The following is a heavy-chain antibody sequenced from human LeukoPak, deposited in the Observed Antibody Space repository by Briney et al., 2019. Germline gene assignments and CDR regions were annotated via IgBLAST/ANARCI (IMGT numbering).Heavy chain of an antibody. Sequence: TGGCLRLSCAASGFTFSSYGMHWVRQAPGKGLEWVAVIWYDGNNKYYADSVKGRFTISRDNSKNTLYLQMNSLRAEDTAVYYCAREGIDYALDYWGQGTLVTVSS. D-gene: IGHD6-13*01. J-gene: IGHJ4*02. CDR1: GFTFSSYG. V-gene: IGHV3-33*01. CDR2: IWYDGNNK. CDR3: AREGIDYALDY.